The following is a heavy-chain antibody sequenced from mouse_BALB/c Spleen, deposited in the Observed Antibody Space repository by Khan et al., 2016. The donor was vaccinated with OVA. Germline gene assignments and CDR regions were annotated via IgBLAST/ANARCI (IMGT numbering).Heavy chain of an antibody. Sequence: EVQLQQSGPELVKPGASVKISCKASGYSFTGYFMNWVMQSHGKSLEWIGRINPHIGETLYNQKFKGKATLTVDESSRTAHMELRSLASEESAVYYCARKNGSDFDYWGQGTTLTVSS. CDR1: GYSFTGYF. D-gene: IGHD1-1*01. V-gene: IGHV1-20*02. J-gene: IGHJ2*01. CDR3: ARKNGSDFDY. CDR2: INPHIGET.